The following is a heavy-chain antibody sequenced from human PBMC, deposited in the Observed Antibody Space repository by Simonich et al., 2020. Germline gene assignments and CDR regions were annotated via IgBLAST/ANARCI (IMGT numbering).Heavy chain of an antibody. J-gene: IGHJ4*02. D-gene: IGHD2-15*01. V-gene: IGHV3-9*01. CDR2: SGVKSGSI. CDR3: AKDMGYCSGGSCYYFDY. Sequence: EVPLVESGGGLVQPGRSLRLSCAASGFTFDDYAMPWVRQAQGKVLEWVVGSGVKSGSIGYGDSGKGRFTISRDNAKNSLYLQRNSLRAEDTALYYCAKDMGYCSGGSCYYFDYWGQGTLVTVSS. CDR1: GFTFDDYA.